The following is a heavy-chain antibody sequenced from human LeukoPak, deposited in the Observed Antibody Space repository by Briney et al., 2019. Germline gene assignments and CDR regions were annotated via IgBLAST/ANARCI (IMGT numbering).Heavy chain of an antibody. D-gene: IGHD2-2*01. CDR2: FDPEDGET. V-gene: IGHV1-24*01. Sequence: ASVKVSCKVSGYTLTELSMHWVRQAPGKGREWMGGFDPEDGETIYAQKFQGRVTMTEDTSTDTAYMELSSLRSEDTAVYYCATLNHCSSTSCYLVGFDPWGQGTLVTVSS. J-gene: IGHJ5*02. CDR1: GYTLTELS. CDR3: ATLNHCSSTSCYLVGFDP.